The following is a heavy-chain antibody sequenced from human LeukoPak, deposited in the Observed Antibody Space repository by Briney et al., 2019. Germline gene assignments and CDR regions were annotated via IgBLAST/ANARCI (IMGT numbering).Heavy chain of an antibody. CDR1: GGSISSGGYS. CDR2: IYHSGST. CDR3: ARGHYDILTGYNYGMDV. V-gene: IGHV4-30-2*01. D-gene: IGHD3-9*01. Sequence: SSQTLSLTCAVSGGSISSGGYSWSWIRQPPGKGLEWIGYIYHSGSTYYNPSLKSRVTISVDRSKNQFSLKLSSVTAADTAVYYCARGHYDILTGYNYGMDVWGKGTTVTVSS. J-gene: IGHJ6*04.